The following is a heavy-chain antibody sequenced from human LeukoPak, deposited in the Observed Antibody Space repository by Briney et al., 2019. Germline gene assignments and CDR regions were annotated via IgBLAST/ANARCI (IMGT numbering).Heavy chain of an antibody. D-gene: IGHD3-22*01. Sequence: PGGSLRLSCAASGFAFTDYAISWVRQAPGKGLEWVSAITDSGGATYYADSVKGRFTISRDNSKNTLYLQMNSLRAEDTAVYYCAKGPDYYYTYFDYWGQGTLVTVSS. CDR2: ITDSGGAT. J-gene: IGHJ4*02. V-gene: IGHV3-23*01. CDR3: AKGPDYYYTYFDY. CDR1: GFAFTDYA.